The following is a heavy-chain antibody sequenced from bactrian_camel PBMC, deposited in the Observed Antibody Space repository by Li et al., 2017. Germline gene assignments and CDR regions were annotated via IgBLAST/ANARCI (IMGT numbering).Heavy chain of an antibody. CDR2: SWRGGGST. V-gene: IGHV3S40*01. D-gene: IGHD3*01. CDR1: GDTYINC. J-gene: IGHJ4*01. Sequence: QLVESGGGSVQVGGSLRLSCAASGDTYINCMGWFRQASGKERERVAISWRGGGSTYYAESVKGRFNISKDDDKNTVYLQMDSLKPEDTAMYYCAGYVGACYTFARTRYEHWGQGTQVTVS. CDR3: AGYVGACYTFARTRYEH.